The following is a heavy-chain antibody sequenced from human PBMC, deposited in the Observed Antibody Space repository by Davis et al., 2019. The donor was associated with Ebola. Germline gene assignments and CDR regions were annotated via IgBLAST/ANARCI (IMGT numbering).Heavy chain of an antibody. CDR1: GFTFSSYS. J-gene: IGHJ6*04. CDR3: ARLSPVRGMDV. V-gene: IGHV3-48*01. Sequence: PGGSLRLSCAASGFTFSSYSMNWVRQAPGKGLEWVSYISSSSSTIYYADSVKGRFTISRDNAKNSLYLQMNSLRAEDTAVYYCARLSPVRGMDVWGKGTTVTVSS. D-gene: IGHD3-10*01. CDR2: ISSSSSTI.